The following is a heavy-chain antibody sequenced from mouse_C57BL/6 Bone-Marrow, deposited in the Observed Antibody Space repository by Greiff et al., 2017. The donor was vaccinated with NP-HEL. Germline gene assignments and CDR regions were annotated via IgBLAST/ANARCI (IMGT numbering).Heavy chain of an antibody. CDR3: ARHYYGTGAMDY. CDR2: ISSGGSYT. Sequence: EVNVVESGGDLVKPGGSLKLSCAASGFTFSSYGMSWVRQTPDKRLEWVATISSGGSYTYYPDSVKGRFTISRDNAKNTLYLQMSSLKSEDTAMYYCARHYYGTGAMDYWGQGTSVTVSS. J-gene: IGHJ4*01. D-gene: IGHD1-1*01. V-gene: IGHV5-6*01. CDR1: GFTFSSYG.